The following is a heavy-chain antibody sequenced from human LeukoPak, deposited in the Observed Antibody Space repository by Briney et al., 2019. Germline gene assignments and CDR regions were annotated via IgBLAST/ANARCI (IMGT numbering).Heavy chain of an antibody. Sequence: GASVKVSCKASGYTFTGYYMHWVRLAPGQGHEWMGRINPNSGGTNYAQKFQGRVTMTRDTSISTAHMELSRLRSDDTAVYYCAGEVDDYGDFKRGFDYWGQGTLVTVSS. D-gene: IGHD4-17*01. J-gene: IGHJ4*02. CDR3: AGEVDDYGDFKRGFDY. CDR2: INPNSGGT. CDR1: GYTFTGYY. V-gene: IGHV1-2*06.